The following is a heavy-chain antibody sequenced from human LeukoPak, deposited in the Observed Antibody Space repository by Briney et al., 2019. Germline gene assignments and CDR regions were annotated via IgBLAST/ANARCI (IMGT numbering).Heavy chain of an antibody. V-gene: IGHV3-23*01. CDR2: ITGSGGGS. J-gene: IGHJ4*02. CDR3: ARGHLGYDRAGDY. Sequence: PGGSLRLSCKASGFIFSNYAMSWVCQAPGKGLEWVSIITGSGGGSYYADSVKGRFIISRDNSKNTLYLQLSNLRTEDSAIYYCARGHLGYDRAGDYWGQGTLVTVSS. D-gene: IGHD5-12*01. CDR1: GFIFSNYA.